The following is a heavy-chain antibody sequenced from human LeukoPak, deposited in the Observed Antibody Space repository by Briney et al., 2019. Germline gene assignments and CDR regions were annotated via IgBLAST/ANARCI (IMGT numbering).Heavy chain of an antibody. CDR1: GYTLTELS. CDR3: ATGGLPYCSSTSCYGDY. D-gene: IGHD2-2*01. Sequence: GASVKVSCKVSGYTLTELSMHWVRQAPGKGLEWMGGIDPDDGETIYAQKFQGRVTMTEDTSTDTAYMELSSLRSEDTAVYYFATGGLPYCSSTSCYGDYWGQGTLVTVSS. V-gene: IGHV1-24*01. CDR2: IDPDDGET. J-gene: IGHJ4*02.